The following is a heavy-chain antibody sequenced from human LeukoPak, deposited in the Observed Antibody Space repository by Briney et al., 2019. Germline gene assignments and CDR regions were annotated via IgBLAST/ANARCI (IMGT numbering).Heavy chain of an antibody. CDR1: GFTFSSYA. CDR2: ISGSGGST. CDR3: AKFLPTHIVVANYYFDY. V-gene: IGHV3-23*01. J-gene: IGHJ4*02. D-gene: IGHD2-21*01. Sequence: GGSLRLSCAASGFTFSSYAMSWVRQAPGKGLEWVSAISGSGGSTYYADSVKGRFTISRDNSKNTLYRQMNSLRAEDTAVYYCAKFLPTHIVVANYYFDYWGQGTLVTVSS.